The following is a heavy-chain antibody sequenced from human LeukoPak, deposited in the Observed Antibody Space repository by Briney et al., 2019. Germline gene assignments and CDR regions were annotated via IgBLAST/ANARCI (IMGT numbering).Heavy chain of an antibody. CDR2: ISYDGSNK. V-gene: IGHV3-30*18. Sequence: QVQLVESGGGVVQPGRSLRLSCAASGFTFSSYGMHWVRQAPGKGLEWVAVISYDGSNKYYADSVKGRFTISRDNSKNTLYLQMNSLRAEDTAVYYCAKVRTMIAVAFDIWGQGTMVTVSS. CDR1: GFTFSSYG. D-gene: IGHD3-22*01. CDR3: AKVRTMIAVAFDI. J-gene: IGHJ3*02.